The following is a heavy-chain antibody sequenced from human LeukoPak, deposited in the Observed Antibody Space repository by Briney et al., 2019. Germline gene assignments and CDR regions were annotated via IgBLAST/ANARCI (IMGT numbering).Heavy chain of an antibody. Sequence: GGSLRLSCAASGFTFSSYWMHWVRQAPETGLVWVSRIKSDGSSTTYADSVKGRFTISRDNAKNTLYLQMNNLRAEDTAIYYCATDSYVSGSYYRLFYWGQGTLVTVSS. CDR3: ATDSYVSGSYYRLFY. CDR2: IKSDGSST. V-gene: IGHV3-74*01. D-gene: IGHD3-10*01. J-gene: IGHJ4*02. CDR1: GFTFSSYW.